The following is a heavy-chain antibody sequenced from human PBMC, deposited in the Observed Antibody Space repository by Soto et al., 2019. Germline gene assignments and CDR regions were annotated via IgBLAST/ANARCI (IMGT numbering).Heavy chain of an antibody. CDR3: ASSRITMVPYGMDV. Sequence: ASVKVSCKASGYTFTYRYLHWVRQAPGQALEWMGWINAGNGNTKYSQKFQGRVTITRDTSASTAYMELSSLRSEDTVVYYCASSRITMVPYGMDVWGQGTTVTVSS. D-gene: IGHD3-10*01. CDR2: INAGNGNT. J-gene: IGHJ6*02. V-gene: IGHV1-3*01. CDR1: GYTFTYRY.